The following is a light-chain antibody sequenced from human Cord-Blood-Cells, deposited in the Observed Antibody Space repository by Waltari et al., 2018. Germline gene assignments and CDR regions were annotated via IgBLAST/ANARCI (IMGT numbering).Light chain of an antibody. V-gene: IGLV2-14*01. CDR1: SSDVGGYNY. CDR2: DFS. Sequence: QSALTQPASVSGSPGQSITISCTGTSSDVGGYNYVSWYQQHPGKAPKLMSYDFSKRPSGVSTRFSGSKSGNTASLTISGLQAEDEADYYCSSYTSSSTYVVFGGGTKLTVL. J-gene: IGLJ2*01. CDR3: SSYTSSSTYVV.